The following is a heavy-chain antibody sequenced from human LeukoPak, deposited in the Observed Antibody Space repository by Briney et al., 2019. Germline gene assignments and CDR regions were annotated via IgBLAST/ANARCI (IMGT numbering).Heavy chain of an antibody. D-gene: IGHD5-12*01. CDR3: ARMYGGFDITRLDY. J-gene: IGHJ4*02. V-gene: IGHV4-59*01. CDR2: IYYSGST. CDR1: GGSISNYF. Sequence: SETLSLTCTVSGGSISNYFWGWIRQPPGKGLEWIGYIYYSGSTNYNPSLKSRVTISVDTSKNQFSLKLSSVTAADTAVYYCARMYGGFDITRLDYWGQGTLVTVSS.